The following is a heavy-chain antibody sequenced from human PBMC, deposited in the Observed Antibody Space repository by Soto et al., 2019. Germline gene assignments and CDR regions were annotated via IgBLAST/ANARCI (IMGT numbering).Heavy chain of an antibody. J-gene: IGHJ4*02. Sequence: QVQLVESGGGVVQPGRSLKLSCAASGFTFSSYAMHWVRQAPGKGLEWVAVISYDGSNKYYADSVKGRFTISRDNSKNTLYLQMNSLRCEDTAVYYCARDNSPFSSGWHNRHFDYGGQGTLVTVSS. D-gene: IGHD6-19*01. CDR1: GFTFSSYA. CDR3: ARDNSPFSSGWHNRHFDY. CDR2: ISYDGSNK. V-gene: IGHV3-30-3*01.